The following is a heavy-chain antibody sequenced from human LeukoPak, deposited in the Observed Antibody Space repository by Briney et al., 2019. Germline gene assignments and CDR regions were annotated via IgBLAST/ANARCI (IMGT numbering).Heavy chain of an antibody. D-gene: IGHD7-27*01. Sequence: AGGSLRLSCAASGFTFSDYYMSWIRQAPGKGLEWVSYLSSSSSYTNYADSVKGRFTISRDNAKNSLYLQMNSLRAEDTAVYYCARTNWGTPDYWGQGTLATVSS. CDR3: ARTNWGTPDY. CDR1: GFTFSDYY. V-gene: IGHV3-11*06. CDR2: LSSSSSYT. J-gene: IGHJ4*02.